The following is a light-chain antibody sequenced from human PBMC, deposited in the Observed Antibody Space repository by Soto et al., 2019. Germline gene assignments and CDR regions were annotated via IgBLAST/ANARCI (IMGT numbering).Light chain of an antibody. J-gene: IGLJ2*01. V-gene: IGLV4-69*01. CDR2: LDSDGSH. Sequence: QSVLTQSPSASASLGASVKLTCTLSSGHSSYAIAWHQQPPEKGPRYLMKLDSDGSHTKGDAIPDRFSGSSSGAERYLTVSSLQSEDEDDYYCQTWGTGIHVVFGGGTKLTVL. CDR3: QTWGTGIHVV. CDR1: SGHSSYA.